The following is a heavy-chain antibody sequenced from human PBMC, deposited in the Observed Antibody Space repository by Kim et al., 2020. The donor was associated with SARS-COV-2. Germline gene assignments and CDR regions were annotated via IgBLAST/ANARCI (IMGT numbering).Heavy chain of an antibody. V-gene: IGHV3-23*01. CDR3: AKDGGYSSSYFDY. D-gene: IGHD6-13*01. J-gene: IGHJ4*02. Sequence: ADSVKGRFTISRDNSKNTLYLQMNSLRAEDTAVYYCAKDGGYSSSYFDYWGQGTLVTVSS.